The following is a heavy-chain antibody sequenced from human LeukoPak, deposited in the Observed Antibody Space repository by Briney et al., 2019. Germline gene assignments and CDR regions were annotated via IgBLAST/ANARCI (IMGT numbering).Heavy chain of an antibody. CDR3: AKDGGWEPYFDY. CDR1: GFTFSSYA. D-gene: IGHD1-26*01. J-gene: IGHJ4*02. V-gene: IGHV3-23*01. Sequence: GGSLRLSCAASGFTFSSYAMSWVRQAPGKGLEWVSAISGSGGSTYYAGSVKGRFTISRDNSKNTLYLQMNSLRAEDTAVYYCAKDGGWEPYFDYWGQGTLVTVSS. CDR2: ISGSGGST.